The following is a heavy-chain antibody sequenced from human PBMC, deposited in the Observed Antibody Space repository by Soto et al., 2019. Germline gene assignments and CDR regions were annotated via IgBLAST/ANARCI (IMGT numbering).Heavy chain of an antibody. D-gene: IGHD4-17*01. CDR1: GDSVSSNSAA. V-gene: IGHV6-1*01. J-gene: IGHJ6*02. Sequence: SQTLSLTCAISGDSVSSNSAAWNWIRQSPSRGLEWLGRTYYRSKWYNDYAVSVKSRITINPDTSKNPFSLQLNSVTPEDTAVSSSATGHTARPSGMDVWGQGTTVTVPS. CDR3: ATGHTARPSGMDV. CDR2: TYYRSKWYN.